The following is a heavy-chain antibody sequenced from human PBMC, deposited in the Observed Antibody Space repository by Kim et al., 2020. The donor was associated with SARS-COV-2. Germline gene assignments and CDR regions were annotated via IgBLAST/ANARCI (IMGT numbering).Heavy chain of an antibody. CDR1: GFTFSVSA. D-gene: IGHD3-10*01. CDR2: IRTKTNRYTT. J-gene: IGHJ4*02. V-gene: IGHV3-73*01. Sequence: GGSLRLSCAASGFTFSVSAIHWVRQAPGKGLEWIGRIRTKTNRYTTTYAASVKGRFTISRDDSRSTAYLQMNSLKTEDTATYYCTRLNYGLDSWGRGDLVIVSS. CDR3: TRLNYGLDS.